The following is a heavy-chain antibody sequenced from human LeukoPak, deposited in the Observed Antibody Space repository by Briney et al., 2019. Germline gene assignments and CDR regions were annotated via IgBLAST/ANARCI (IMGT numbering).Heavy chain of an antibody. CDR2: IYDSGST. Sequence: SETLSLTCAASGGSISSYYWSWIRQPPGKGLEWIGYIYDSGSTNYNPSLKSRVTISVDTSKNQFSLKLSSVTAADTAVYYCARHNNTDAAMVPRHFDYWGQGTLVTVSS. D-gene: IGHD5-18*01. CDR3: ARHNNTDAAMVPRHFDY. CDR1: GGSISSYY. V-gene: IGHV4-59*08. J-gene: IGHJ4*02.